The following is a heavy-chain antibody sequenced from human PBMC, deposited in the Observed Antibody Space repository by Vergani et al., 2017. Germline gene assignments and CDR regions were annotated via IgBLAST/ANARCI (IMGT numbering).Heavy chain of an antibody. Sequence: EVQLVESGGGLVKPGGSLRLSCAASGFTFSNAWMSWVRQAPGKGLEWVGRIKSKTDGGTTDYAAPVKGSFTIKRDDSKNTLYLQMNSLKTEDTAVYYCTTDKGAHIAAAGDGGVNWVDHWGQGTLVTVSS. CDR2: IKSKTDGGTT. J-gene: IGHJ5*02. D-gene: IGHD6-13*01. V-gene: IGHV3-15*01. CDR3: TTDKGAHIAAAGDGGVNWVDH. CDR1: GFTFSNAW.